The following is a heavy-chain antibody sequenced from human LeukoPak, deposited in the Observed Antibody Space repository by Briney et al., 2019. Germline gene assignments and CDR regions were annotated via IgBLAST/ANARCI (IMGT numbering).Heavy chain of an antibody. CDR1: GGSISSYY. CDR3: ARAQDIVVVGENWFDP. J-gene: IGHJ5*02. Sequence: PSETLSLTCTVSGGSISSYYWRWIRQPPGKGLEGVGYIYYSGSTNYHPSLKSRVTISVDTSKNHFSLKLSSVTAADTAVYYCARAQDIVVVGENWFDPWGQGTLVTVSS. V-gene: IGHV4-59*01. CDR2: IYYSGST. D-gene: IGHD2-15*01.